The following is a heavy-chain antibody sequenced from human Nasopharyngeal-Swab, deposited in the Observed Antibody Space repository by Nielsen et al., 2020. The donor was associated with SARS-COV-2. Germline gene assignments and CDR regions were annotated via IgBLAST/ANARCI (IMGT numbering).Heavy chain of an antibody. V-gene: IGHV3-7*03. Sequence: GGSLRLSCAASGFTFSSYWMSWDRQAPGKGMEWEANIKQEGSEKYYVDSGKGRFTISRDNAKNSLYLQMNSLRAEDTAVYYCARDFVGQMDVWGQGTTVTVSS. CDR2: IKQEGSEK. CDR1: GFTFSSYW. J-gene: IGHJ6*02. CDR3: ARDFVGQMDV. D-gene: IGHD3-10*01.